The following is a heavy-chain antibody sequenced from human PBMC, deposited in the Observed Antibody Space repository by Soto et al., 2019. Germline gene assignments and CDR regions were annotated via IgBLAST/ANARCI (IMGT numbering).Heavy chain of an antibody. D-gene: IGHD6-25*01. CDR1: GFTFSSYG. CDR3: AKDRRPNYYYGMDV. Sequence: QVQLVESGGGVVQPGRSLRLSCAASGFTFSSYGMHWVRQAPGKGLEWVAVISYDGRNKYYADSVKGRFTISRDNSKNTLYLQMNSLRAEDTAVYYCAKDRRPNYYYGMDVWGQGTTVTVSS. J-gene: IGHJ6*02. CDR2: ISYDGRNK. V-gene: IGHV3-30*18.